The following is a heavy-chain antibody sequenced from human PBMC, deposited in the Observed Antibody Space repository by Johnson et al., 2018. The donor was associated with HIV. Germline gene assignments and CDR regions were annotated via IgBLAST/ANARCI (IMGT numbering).Heavy chain of an antibody. J-gene: IGHJ3*02. CDR2: ISWNSISI. D-gene: IGHD1-7*01. CDR1: GFSLDDYA. V-gene: IGHV3-9*01. Sequence: VQLVESGGRVVRPGGSLRISCVVSGFSLDDYAMHWVRQAPGKGLEWVSGISWNSISIRYADSVKGRFTISRDNAKNSLYLQMNSLRVEDTALYYCAKDRELLELSHAFDSWGQGTMVTVSS. CDR3: AKDRELLELSHAFDS.